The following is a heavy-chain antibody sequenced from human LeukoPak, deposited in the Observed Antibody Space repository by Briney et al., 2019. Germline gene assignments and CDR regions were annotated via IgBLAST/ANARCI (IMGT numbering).Heavy chain of an antibody. Sequence: GASVKVSCKASGYTFTRYGISWVRQAPGQGLEWMGWINPNSGGTNYAQKFQGRVTLTRDTSINTAYMELSRLRSDDTAVYYCARVLRYYDILSKPFDYWGQGTLVTVSS. V-gene: IGHV1-2*02. CDR2: INPNSGGT. CDR1: GYTFTRYG. CDR3: ARVLRYYDILSKPFDY. J-gene: IGHJ4*02. D-gene: IGHD3-9*01.